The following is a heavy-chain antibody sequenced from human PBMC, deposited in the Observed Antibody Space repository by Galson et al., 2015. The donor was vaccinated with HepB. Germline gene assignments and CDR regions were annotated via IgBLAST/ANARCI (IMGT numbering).Heavy chain of an antibody. J-gene: IGHJ5*02. CDR2: IIPIFGTA. Sequence: SVKVSCKASGGTFSSYAISWVRQAPGQGLEWMGGIIPIFGTANYAQKFQGRVTITADKSTSTAYMELSSLRSEDTAVYYCAREVSGIAARLGFDPWGQGTLVTVSS. D-gene: IGHD6-6*01. CDR1: GGTFSSYA. V-gene: IGHV1-69*06. CDR3: AREVSGIAARLGFDP.